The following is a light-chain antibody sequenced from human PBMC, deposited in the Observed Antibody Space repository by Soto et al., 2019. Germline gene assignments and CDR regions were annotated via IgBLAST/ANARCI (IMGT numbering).Light chain of an antibody. CDR3: QQLNSYPSIT. J-gene: IGKJ5*01. CDR1: QDISSS. Sequence: DIQLTQSPSFLSASVGDRVTITCRASQDISSSLAWYQQKPGKAPKLLISAASTLQGGVPSRFSSSRSETEFTLTISSLQPEDFATYYCQQLNSYPSITFGQGTRLEIK. CDR2: AAS. V-gene: IGKV1-9*01.